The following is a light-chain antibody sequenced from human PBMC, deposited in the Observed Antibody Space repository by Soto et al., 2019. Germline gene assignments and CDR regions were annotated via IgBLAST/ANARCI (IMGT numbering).Light chain of an antibody. CDR1: QSVAGN. J-gene: IGKJ4*01. Sequence: EIVMTQSPATLSVSPGETATLSCRASQSVAGNLAWYQQKPGQPPRLLIYGVSTRATGVPARFSGSGSETDFSLTISSLQIEDFALYYCQQYNNWPRATFGGGTKVDIK. CDR3: QQYNNWPRAT. V-gene: IGKV3-15*01. CDR2: GVS.